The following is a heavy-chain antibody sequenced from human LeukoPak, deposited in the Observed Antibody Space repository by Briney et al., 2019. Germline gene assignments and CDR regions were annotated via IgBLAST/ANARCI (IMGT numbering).Heavy chain of an antibody. J-gene: IGHJ3*02. Sequence: ASVKVSCKVSGYTLTELSMHWVRQAPGKGLEWMGGFDPEDGETIYAQKFQGRVTMTEDTSTDTAYMELSSLRSEDTAVYYCATGDLRFLEWSLNAFDIWGQGTMVTVSS. CDR1: GYTLTELS. V-gene: IGHV1-24*01. CDR3: ATGDLRFLEWSLNAFDI. CDR2: FDPEDGET. D-gene: IGHD3-3*01.